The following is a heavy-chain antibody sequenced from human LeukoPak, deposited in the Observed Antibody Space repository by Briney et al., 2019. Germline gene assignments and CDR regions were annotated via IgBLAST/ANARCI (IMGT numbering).Heavy chain of an antibody. CDR3: AKVGPYSSGWYYFDY. CDR2: ISYDGSNK. V-gene: IGHV3-30*18. Sequence: PGGSLRLSCAASGFTFSNAWMSWVHQAPGKGLEWVAVISYDGSNKYYADSVKGRFTISRDNSKNTLYLQMNSLRAEDTAVYYCAKVGPYSSGWYYFDYWGQGTLVTVSS. CDR1: GFTFSNAW. J-gene: IGHJ4*02. D-gene: IGHD6-19*01.